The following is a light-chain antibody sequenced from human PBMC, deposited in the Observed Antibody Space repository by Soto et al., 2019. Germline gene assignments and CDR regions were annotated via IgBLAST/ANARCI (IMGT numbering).Light chain of an antibody. J-gene: IGLJ2*01. V-gene: IGLV2-23*01. CDR2: EGG. CDR3: CSFALRSTLI. Sequence: QPASVSGSPGQSITISCTGTSSDVGNYNLVSWYQQYPGKAPKLMIYEGGKRPSGVSNRFSGSKSGNTASLTISGLQAEDEADYYCCSFALRSTLIFGGGTKLTVL. CDR1: SSDVGNYNL.